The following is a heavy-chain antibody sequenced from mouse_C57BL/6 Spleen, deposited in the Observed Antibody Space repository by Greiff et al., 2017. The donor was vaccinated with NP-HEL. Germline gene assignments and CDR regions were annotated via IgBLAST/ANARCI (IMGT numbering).Heavy chain of an antibody. CDR3: ALLGSRGGFAY. CDR1: GYTFTSYG. CDR2: IYPRSGNT. Sequence: QVQLKQSGAELARPGASVKLSCKASGYTFTSYGISWVKQRTGQGLEWIGEIYPRSGNTYYNEKFKGKATLTADKSSSTAYMELRSLTSEDSAVYFCALLGSRGGFAYWGQGTLVTVSA. V-gene: IGHV1-81*01. D-gene: IGHD1-1*01. J-gene: IGHJ3*01.